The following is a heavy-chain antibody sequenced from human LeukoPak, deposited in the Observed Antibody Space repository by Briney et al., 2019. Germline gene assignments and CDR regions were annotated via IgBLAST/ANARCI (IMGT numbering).Heavy chain of an antibody. CDR2: IIPIFGTA. D-gene: IGHD3-10*02. CDR3: AVGVRGVYDY. V-gene: IGHV1-69*05. CDR1: GGTFSSYA. J-gene: IGHJ4*02. Sequence: SVKVSCKASGGTFSSYAISWERQAPGQGLEWMGGIIPIFGTANYAQKFQGRVTITTDESTSTAYMELSSLRSEDTAVYYCAVGVRGVYDYWGQGTLVTVSS.